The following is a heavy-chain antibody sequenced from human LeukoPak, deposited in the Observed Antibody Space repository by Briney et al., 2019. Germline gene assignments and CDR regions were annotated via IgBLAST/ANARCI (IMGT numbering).Heavy chain of an antibody. CDR1: GFTFSSYE. CDR3: AKDMPPTTVTTNGY. Sequence: GGSLRLSCAGSGFTFSSYEMNWVRQAPGKGLEWVAFIRYDGSNKYYADSVKGRFTISRDNSKNTLYLQMNSLRAEDTAVYYCAKDMPPTTVTTNGYWGQGTLVTVSS. J-gene: IGHJ4*02. V-gene: IGHV3-30*02. D-gene: IGHD4-11*01. CDR2: IRYDGSNK.